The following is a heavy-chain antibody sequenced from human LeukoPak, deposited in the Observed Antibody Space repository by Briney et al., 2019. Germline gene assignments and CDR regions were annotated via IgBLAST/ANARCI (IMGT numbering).Heavy chain of an antibody. J-gene: IGHJ5*02. V-gene: IGHV4-59*04. Sequence: PSETLSLTCTVSGGSISSYYWTWIRQTPGKGLEWIGYIYHTGSTYYNPSLKSRVTISLDRSKDQFSLNLSSVTAADTAVYYCAGTLTCGGGTCYSANWFDPWGQGTLVTVSS. D-gene: IGHD2-15*01. CDR1: GGSISSYY. CDR2: IYHTGST. CDR3: AGTLTCGGGTCYSANWFDP.